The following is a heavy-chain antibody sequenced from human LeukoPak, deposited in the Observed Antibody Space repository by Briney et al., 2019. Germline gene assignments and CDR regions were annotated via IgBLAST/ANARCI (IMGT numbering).Heavy chain of an antibody. V-gene: IGHV4-59*01. J-gene: IGHJ4*02. D-gene: IGHD5-24*01. CDR2: AYYTGGT. Sequence: PSETLSLTCTVSGGSISGFFWSWIRQPPGKGLEWIGSAYYTGGTNYNRFLKSRVTISVVTSKNHFSLKVTSVTAADTAVYYCARERRDGYNYIDYWGQGTLVTVSS. CDR3: ARERRDGYNYIDY. CDR1: GGSISGFF.